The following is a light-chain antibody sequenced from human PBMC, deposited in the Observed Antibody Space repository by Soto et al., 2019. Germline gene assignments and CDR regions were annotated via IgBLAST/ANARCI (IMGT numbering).Light chain of an antibody. J-gene: IGLJ1*01. Sequence: QSALTQPASVSGSPGQSITISCSGTSSDIGAYDYVSWYQQHPGRAPKLIIYEVSNRPSGVSNRCSGSKSANTASLTISGLQSEDEADYYCSSYTSGNTLVFGTGTKLTVL. CDR1: SSDIGAYDY. CDR3: SSYTSGNTLV. V-gene: IGLV2-14*01. CDR2: EVS.